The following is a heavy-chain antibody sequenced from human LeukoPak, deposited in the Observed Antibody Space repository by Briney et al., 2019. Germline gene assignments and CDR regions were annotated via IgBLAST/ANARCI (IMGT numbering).Heavy chain of an antibody. Sequence: GGSLRLSCAASGFAFSFYAMSWLRQPPGKGLEWVSTINANSGSTSYAASVRGRFTISRDNSKNTLYLQVNTLRADDTATYYCARLREWAAQGYYSYGVDVWGQGTTVTVS. CDR1: GFAFSFYA. CDR2: INANSGST. V-gene: IGHV3-23*01. CDR3: ARLREWAAQGYYSYGVDV. J-gene: IGHJ6*02. D-gene: IGHD4-17*01.